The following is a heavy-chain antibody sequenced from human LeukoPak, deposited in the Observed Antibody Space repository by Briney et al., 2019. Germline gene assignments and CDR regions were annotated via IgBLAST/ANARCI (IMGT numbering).Heavy chain of an antibody. Sequence: GGSLRLSCTVSGFTFSSHWMSWVRQAPGKGLEWVANINQDGNDKQYVDSVKGRFTISRDNAKNSLYLQMNTLRAEDTAVYYCIPANRGPSPLSYYSGQRTLVTVSS. CDR2: INQDGNDK. D-gene: IGHD2/OR15-2a*01. J-gene: IGHJ4*02. CDR3: IPANRGPSPLSYY. CDR1: GFTFSSHW. V-gene: IGHV3-7*01.